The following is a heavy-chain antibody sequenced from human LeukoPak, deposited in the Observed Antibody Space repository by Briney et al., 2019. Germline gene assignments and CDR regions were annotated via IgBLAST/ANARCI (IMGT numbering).Heavy chain of an antibody. J-gene: IGHJ6*02. CDR3: ARDWVAAAGVYGMDV. Sequence: HPGRSLRLSCAAPGFTFSSYGMHWVRQAPGKGLEWVAVIWYDGSNKYYADSVKGRFTISRDNSKNTLYLQMNSLRAEDTAVYYCARDWVAAAGVYGMDVWGQGTTVTVSS. CDR2: IWYDGSNK. D-gene: IGHD6-13*01. CDR1: GFTFSSYG. V-gene: IGHV3-33*01.